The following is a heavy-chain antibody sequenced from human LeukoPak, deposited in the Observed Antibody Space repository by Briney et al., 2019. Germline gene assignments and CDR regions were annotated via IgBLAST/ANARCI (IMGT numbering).Heavy chain of an antibody. CDR1: GFTFSSYA. CDR3: AKDQPRITMIVVVTPFDY. J-gene: IGHJ4*02. Sequence: GGSLRLSCAASGFTFSSYAMSWVRQAPGKGLEWVSAISGSGGSTYYADSVKGRFTISRDNSKNTLYLQMNSPRAEDTAVYYCAKDQPRITMIVVVTPFDYWGQGTLVTVSS. V-gene: IGHV3-23*01. D-gene: IGHD3-22*01. CDR2: ISGSGGST.